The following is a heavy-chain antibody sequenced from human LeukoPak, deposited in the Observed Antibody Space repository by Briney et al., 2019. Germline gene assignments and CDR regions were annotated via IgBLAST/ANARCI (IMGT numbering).Heavy chain of an antibody. J-gene: IGHJ4*02. CDR3: ARIAVAITRYFDY. Sequence: SETLSLTCTVSGGSISSSSYSWGWIRQPPGKGLEWIGSIYYSGNTFYNPSLKSRVTISVDTSKSQFSLKLRSVTAADTAVYYCARIAVAITRYFDYWGQGTLVTVSS. CDR2: IYYSGNT. V-gene: IGHV4-39*01. CDR1: GGSISSSSYS. D-gene: IGHD3-22*01.